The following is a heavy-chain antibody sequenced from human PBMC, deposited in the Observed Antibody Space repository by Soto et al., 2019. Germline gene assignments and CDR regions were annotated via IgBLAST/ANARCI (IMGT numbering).Heavy chain of an antibody. V-gene: IGHV4-30-4*01. J-gene: IGHJ6*02. CDR3: ARVPAQITFGGVTHYGMDV. CDR2: IYYSGST. CDR1: GGSISSGDYY. D-gene: IGHD3-16*01. Sequence: SETLSLTCTVSGGSISSGDYYWSWIRQPPGKGLEWIGYIYYSGSTYYNPSLKSRVTISVDTSKNQFSLKLSSVTAADTAVYYCARVPAQITFGGVTHYGMDVWGQGTTVTVSS.